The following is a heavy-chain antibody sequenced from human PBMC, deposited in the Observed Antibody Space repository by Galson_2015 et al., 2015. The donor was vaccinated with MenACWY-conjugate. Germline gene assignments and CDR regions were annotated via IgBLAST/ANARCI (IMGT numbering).Heavy chain of an antibody. CDR3: ARDGGVYYTSSSRSVDF. D-gene: IGHD6-6*01. V-gene: IGHV5-51*01. CDR1: GYNFAAYW. CDR2: VYPGDSDT. Sequence: QSGAEVKKPGESLKISCKGSGYNFAAYWVAWVRQMPGKGLEWTGIVYPGDSDTRYSPSFQGQVTISADKSISTAYLHYSSLQASDTAIYYCARDGGVYYTSSSRSVDFWGPGTLVTVSS. J-gene: IGHJ4*02.